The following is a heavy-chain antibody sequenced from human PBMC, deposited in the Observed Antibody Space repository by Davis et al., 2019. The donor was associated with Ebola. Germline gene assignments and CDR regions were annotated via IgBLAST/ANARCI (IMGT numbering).Heavy chain of an antibody. V-gene: IGHV4-39*02. J-gene: IGHJ6*02. CDR1: GGSISSYY. CDR2: IYYSGST. Sequence: MPSETLSLTCTVSGGSISSYYWSWIRQPPGQGLEWIGSIYYSGSTYYNPSLKSRVTISVDTSKNQFSLKLSSVTAADTAVYYCARDTEYSSSWLYYYYYGMDVWGQGTTVTVSS. CDR3: ARDTEYSSSWLYYYYYGMDV. D-gene: IGHD6-13*01.